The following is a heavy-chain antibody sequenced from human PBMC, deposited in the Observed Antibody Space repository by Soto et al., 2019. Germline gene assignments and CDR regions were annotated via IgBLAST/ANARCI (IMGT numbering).Heavy chain of an antibody. J-gene: IGHJ4*02. CDR1: GGSFSGYY. CDR2: INHSGST. D-gene: IGHD6-13*01. CDR3: ARGLGIAAAGPDY. V-gene: IGHV4-34*01. Sequence: PSETLSLTCAVYGGSFSGYYWSWIRQPPGKGLEWIGEINHSGSTNYNPSLKSRVTISVDTSKNQFSLKLSSVTAADTAVYYCARGLGIAAAGPDYWGQGTLVTVSS.